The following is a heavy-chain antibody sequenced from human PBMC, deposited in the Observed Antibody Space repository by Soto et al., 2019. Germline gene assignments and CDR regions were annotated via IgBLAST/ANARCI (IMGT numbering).Heavy chain of an antibody. CDR3: AKDGERGELPHFQH. CDR1: GFTFSSYG. D-gene: IGHD1-26*01. CDR2: ISYDGSNK. J-gene: IGHJ1*01. V-gene: IGHV3-30*18. Sequence: QVQLVESGGGVVQPGRSLRLSCAASGFTFSSYGMHWVRQAPGKGLEWVAVISYDGSNKYYADSVKGRFTISRDNSKNTLYLQMTSLRAEDTAVYYCAKDGERGELPHFQHWGQGTLVTVSS.